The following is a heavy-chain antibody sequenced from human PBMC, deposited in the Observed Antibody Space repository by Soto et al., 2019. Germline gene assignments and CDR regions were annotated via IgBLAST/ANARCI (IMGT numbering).Heavy chain of an antibody. CDR1: GFTFSSYA. CDR3: AKTAGYSSSWPRYGMDV. J-gene: IGHJ6*02. Sequence: GGSLRLSCAASGFTFSSYAMSWVRQAPGKGLEWVSAISGSGGSTYYADSVKGRFTISRDNSKNTLYLQMNSLRAEDTAVYYCAKTAGYSSSWPRYGMDVWGQGTTVTVSS. CDR2: ISGSGGST. V-gene: IGHV3-23*01. D-gene: IGHD6-13*01.